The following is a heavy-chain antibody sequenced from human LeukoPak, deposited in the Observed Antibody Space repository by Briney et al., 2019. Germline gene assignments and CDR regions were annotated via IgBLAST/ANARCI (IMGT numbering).Heavy chain of an antibody. CDR2: ISYDGSNK. CDR3: ARAEGNYVGAFDI. D-gene: IGHD4-11*01. V-gene: IGHV3-30*03. J-gene: IGHJ3*02. Sequence: GGSLRLSCAASGFTFSDYGMHWVRQAPGKGLEWVAVISYDGSNKYYADSVKGRFTISRDNSKNTLYLQMNSLRAEDTAVYYCARAEGNYVGAFDIWGQGTMVTVSS. CDR1: GFTFSDYG.